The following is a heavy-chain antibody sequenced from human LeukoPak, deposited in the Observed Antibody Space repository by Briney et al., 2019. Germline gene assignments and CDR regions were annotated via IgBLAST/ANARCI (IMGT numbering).Heavy chain of an antibody. CDR1: GGSFSGYY. V-gene: IGHV4-34*01. CDR3: ARRGDYDRSFDY. CDR2: INHSGST. J-gene: IGHJ4*02. D-gene: IGHD3-10*01. Sequence: SETLSLTCAVYGGSFSGYYWSWIRQPPGKGLEWIGEINHSGSTNYNPSLKSRVTISVDTSKNQFSLKLSSVTAADTAVYYCARRGDYDRSFDYWGQGTLVTVSS.